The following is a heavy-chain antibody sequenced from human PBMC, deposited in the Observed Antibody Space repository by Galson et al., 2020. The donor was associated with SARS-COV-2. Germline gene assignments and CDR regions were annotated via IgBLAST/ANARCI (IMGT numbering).Heavy chain of an antibody. V-gene: IGHV3-21*01. CDR3: ARGVWELRAVDI. CDR2: ISSSSSYI. CDR1: GFTFSSYS. D-gene: IGHD1-26*01. Sequence: TGGSLRLSCAASGFTFSSYSMNWVRQAPGKGLEGVSSISSSSSYIYYADSVKGRFTISRDNAKNSLYLQMNSLRAEDTAVYYCARGVWELRAVDIWGQGTMVTVSS. J-gene: IGHJ3*02.